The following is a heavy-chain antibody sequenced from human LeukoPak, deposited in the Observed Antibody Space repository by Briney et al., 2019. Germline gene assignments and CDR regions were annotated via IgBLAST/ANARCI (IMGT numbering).Heavy chain of an antibody. D-gene: IGHD6-13*01. CDR2: IYYSGST. J-gene: IGHJ3*02. V-gene: IGHV4-31*03. Sequence: SQTLSLTCTVSGGSISSGGYYWSWTRQHPGKGLEWIGYIYYSGSTYYNPSLKSRVTISVDTSKNQFSLKLSSVTAADTAVYYCARAATYYIAAAAFDIWGQGTMVTVSS. CDR1: GGSISSGGYY. CDR3: ARAATYYIAAAAFDI.